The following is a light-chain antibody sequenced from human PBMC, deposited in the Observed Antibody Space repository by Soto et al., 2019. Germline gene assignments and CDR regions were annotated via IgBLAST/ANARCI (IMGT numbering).Light chain of an antibody. CDR1: QGINNY. Sequence: DIRMTQSPSSLSAFVGDRVTITCRASQGINNYLAWYQQKPGKAPNLLIYTGSSLQSGVPSRFSGSGSGTDFTLTINSLQPEDFATYYCQQAASFPITFGQGTRLEIK. CDR2: TGS. J-gene: IGKJ5*01. CDR3: QQAASFPIT. V-gene: IGKV1-12*01.